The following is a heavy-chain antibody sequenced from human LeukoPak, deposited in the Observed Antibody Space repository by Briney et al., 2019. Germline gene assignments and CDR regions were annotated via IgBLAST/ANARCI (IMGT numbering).Heavy chain of an antibody. CDR3: ARDGGRGIAAAGTGLAFDY. D-gene: IGHD6-13*01. V-gene: IGHV3-74*01. Sequence: PGGSLRLSCAASGFTFSSYWMHWVRQAPGKGLVWVSRINSDGSSTSYADSVKGRFTISRDNAKNTLYLQMNSLRAEDTAVYYCARDGGRGIAAAGTGLAFDYWGQGTLVTVSS. CDR2: INSDGSST. J-gene: IGHJ4*02. CDR1: GFTFSSYW.